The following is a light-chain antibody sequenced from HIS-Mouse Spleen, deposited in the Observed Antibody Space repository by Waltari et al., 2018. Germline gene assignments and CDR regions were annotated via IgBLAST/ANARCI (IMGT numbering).Light chain of an antibody. J-gene: IGKJ3*01. CDR3: QQYYSYFT. CDR2: AAS. CDR1: QGIISY. V-gene: IGKV1-8*01. Sequence: AIRMTQSPSSLSASTGDRVTITCRASQGIISYLAWYQQKPGKVPKLLIYAASILQSGVPSRFSGSGSGTDFTLTISCLQSEDFATYYCQQYYSYFTFGPGTKVDIK.